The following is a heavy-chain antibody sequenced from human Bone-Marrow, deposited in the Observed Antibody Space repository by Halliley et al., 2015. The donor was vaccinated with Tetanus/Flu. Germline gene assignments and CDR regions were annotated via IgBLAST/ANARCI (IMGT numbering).Heavy chain of an antibody. V-gene: IGHV5-51*01. CDR1: GYSFSDYW. Sequence: QLVQSGAEMKKPGESLKISCKGSGYSFSDYWIGWVRQMPGQGLESMGIIFPGDSETRYGQSFQGQVTFSVDKSTSTAYLQWSSLKASDSAMYYCARRPFGDGYNLGTFDYWGQGTLVTVSS. CDR3: ARRPFGDGYNLGTFDY. J-gene: IGHJ4*02. D-gene: IGHD5-12*01. CDR2: IFPGDSET.